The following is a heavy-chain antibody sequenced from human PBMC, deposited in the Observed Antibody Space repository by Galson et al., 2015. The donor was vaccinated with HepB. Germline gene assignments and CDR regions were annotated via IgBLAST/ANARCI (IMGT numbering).Heavy chain of an antibody. CDR1: GFTFSSYS. D-gene: IGHD3-10*01. CDR2: ISSSSSTI. Sequence: SLRLSCAASGFTFSSYSMNWVRQAPGKGLEWVSYISSSSSTIYYADSVKGRFTISRDNAKNSLYLQMNSLRAEDTAVYYCARDTPLMVRGVFDYWGQGTLVTVSS. CDR3: ARDTPLMVRGVFDY. V-gene: IGHV3-48*01. J-gene: IGHJ4*02.